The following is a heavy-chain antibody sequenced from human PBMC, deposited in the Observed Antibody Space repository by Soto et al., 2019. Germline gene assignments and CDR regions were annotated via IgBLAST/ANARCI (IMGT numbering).Heavy chain of an antibody. J-gene: IGHJ4*02. CDR1: GFTVSNNY. CDR3: ATYTSLDY. V-gene: IGHV3-53*02. D-gene: IGHD2-2*02. CDR2: IYSGGST. Sequence: EVQLVETGGGLIQPGGSLRLSCAASGFTVSNNYMSWVRQAPGKGLEWVSLIYSGGSTFYADSVKSRFTISRDNSKNTPFLEMNSLRAEDTAVYFCATYTSLDYWGQGTLVTVSS.